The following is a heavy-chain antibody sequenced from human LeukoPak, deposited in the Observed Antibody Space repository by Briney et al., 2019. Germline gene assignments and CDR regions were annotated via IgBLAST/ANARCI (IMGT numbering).Heavy chain of an antibody. D-gene: IGHD3-10*01. Sequence: GSLRLSCAASGFTFSGYWMSWVRHAPGKGLECVANINQGGSEKYYVDSVKGRFTISRDKAKNSLYLQMNSLRVEDTAVYYCARDRRYYGSGSPHPDIWGQGTMVTVSS. J-gene: IGHJ3*02. CDR2: INQGGSEK. CDR3: ARDRRYYGSGSPHPDI. CDR1: GFTFSGYW. V-gene: IGHV3-7*04.